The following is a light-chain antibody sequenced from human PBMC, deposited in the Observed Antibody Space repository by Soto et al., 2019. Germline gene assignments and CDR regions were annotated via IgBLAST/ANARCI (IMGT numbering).Light chain of an antibody. J-gene: IGKJ1*01. CDR3: QQYYSMPWT. CDR1: QSVLCNTNSKNY. Sequence: DIVMTQSPDSLAVSLGERATINCKSSQSVLCNTNSKNYLAWYQQKPGQPPKLLIYWASTRESGVPDRFSGSGSGTDFTLSISSLQAEDVAVYYCQQYYSMPWTFGHGTKVETK. V-gene: IGKV4-1*01. CDR2: WAS.